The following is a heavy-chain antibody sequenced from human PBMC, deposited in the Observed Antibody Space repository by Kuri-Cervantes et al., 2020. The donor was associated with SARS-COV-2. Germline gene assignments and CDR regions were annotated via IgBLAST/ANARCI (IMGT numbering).Heavy chain of an antibody. D-gene: IGHD1-1*01. CDR2: LNPDTGNT. J-gene: IGHJ3*01. Sequence: ASVKVSCKTSGYTFTDYYVHWVRQAAGQGLEWMGWLNPDTGNTGNAKKFQGRVTMTTDTSINTAYMEVSSLSLEDTAIYYCARDSGDWNPDGLDLWGQGTLVTVSS. CDR1: GYTFTDYY. CDR3: ARDSGDWNPDGLDL. V-gene: IGHV1-8*02.